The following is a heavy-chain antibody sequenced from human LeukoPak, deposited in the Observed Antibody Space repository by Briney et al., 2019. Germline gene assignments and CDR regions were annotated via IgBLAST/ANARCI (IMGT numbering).Heavy chain of an antibody. CDR1: DDSFSSHY. V-gene: IGHV4-59*11. CDR3: ARADLPYFDI. J-gene: IGHJ3*02. Sequence: SETLSLTCAVSDDSFSSHYWTWIRQPPGKGLEWIGYISYIGSTNYNPSLKSRVTISIDTSKNQFSLKLSSVTAADTAVYYCARADLPYFDIWGQGTMVTVSS. CDR2: ISYIGST.